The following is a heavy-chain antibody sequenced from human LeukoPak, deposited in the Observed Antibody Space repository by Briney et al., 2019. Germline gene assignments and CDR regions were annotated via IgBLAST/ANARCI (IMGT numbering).Heavy chain of an antibody. CDR2: INHSGST. Sequence: SETLSLTCAVYGGSFSGYYWSWIRQPPGKGLEWIGEINHSGSTNYNPSLKSRVTISVDTSKNQFSLKLSSVTAADTAVYYCARESITMVRGVKGRLHDAFDIWGQGTMVTVSS. CDR1: GGSFSGYY. V-gene: IGHV4-34*01. CDR3: ARESITMVRGVKGRLHDAFDI. D-gene: IGHD3-10*01. J-gene: IGHJ3*02.